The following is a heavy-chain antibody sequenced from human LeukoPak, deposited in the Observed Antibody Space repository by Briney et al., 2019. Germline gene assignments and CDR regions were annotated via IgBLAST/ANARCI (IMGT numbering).Heavy chain of an antibody. D-gene: IGHD3-3*01. CDR2: ICAYNGNS. Sequence: ASVKVSFKASGYTFTSYGISWVRQAPGQGLEWMGCICAYNGNSNYAQKLQGRVTMTTDTSTSTAYMELRSLRSDDTAVYYCARGALFGVAPLPFDYWGQGTLVTVSS. V-gene: IGHV1-18*01. CDR1: GYTFTSYG. CDR3: ARGALFGVAPLPFDY. J-gene: IGHJ4*02.